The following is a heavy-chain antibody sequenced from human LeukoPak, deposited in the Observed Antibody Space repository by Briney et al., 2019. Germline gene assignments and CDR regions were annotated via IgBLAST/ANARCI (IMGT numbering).Heavy chain of an antibody. Sequence: GGSLRLSCAPSGFTFSSYEMNWVRQAPGKGLEWGSYISSSGITIYYADSVKGRFTIFRDNSKNTLYLQMNSLRDDDTAVYYCARAPYGVGYTAERDYWGQGTLVTVSS. CDR2: ISSSGITI. D-gene: IGHD3-16*02. J-gene: IGHJ4*02. CDR1: GFTFSSYE. CDR3: ARAPYGVGYTAERDY. V-gene: IGHV3-48*03.